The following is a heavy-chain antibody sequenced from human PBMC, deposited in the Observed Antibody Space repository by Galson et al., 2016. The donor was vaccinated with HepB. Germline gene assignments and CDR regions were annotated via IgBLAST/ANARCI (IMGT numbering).Heavy chain of an antibody. CDR3: ARGLWYGMDV. J-gene: IGHJ6*02. V-gene: IGHV2-70*01. CDR1: GFSLTTTGMC. D-gene: IGHD2-21*01. Sequence: PALVKPTQTLTLTCTFSGFSLTTTGMCVSWIRQPPGKALEWLALIDWDDDKDYSRSLKTRLTISKDTSKNQVVLTMTNMDPVDTATYYCARGLWYGMDVWGQGTTVTVSS. CDR2: IDWDDDK.